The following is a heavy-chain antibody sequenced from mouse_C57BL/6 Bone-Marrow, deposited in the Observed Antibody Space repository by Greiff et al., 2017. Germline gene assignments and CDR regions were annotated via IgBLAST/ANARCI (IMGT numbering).Heavy chain of an antibody. CDR3: ARYDYAAMDY. CDR1: GFTFSSYG. J-gene: IGHJ4*01. Sequence: EVQLVESGGDLVKPGGSLKLSCAASGFTFSSYGMSWVRQTPDKRLEWVATISSGGSYTYYPDSVKGRFTISRDNAKNTLYLKMSSLKSEATAMYYCARYDYAAMDYWGQGTSVTVSS. CDR2: ISSGGSYT. V-gene: IGHV5-6*01.